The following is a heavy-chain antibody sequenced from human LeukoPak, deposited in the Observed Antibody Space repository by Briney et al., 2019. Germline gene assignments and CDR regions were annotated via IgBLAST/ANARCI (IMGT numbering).Heavy chain of an antibody. CDR1: GYTFSSHG. CDR3: AREPVTGSVY. V-gene: IGHV3-33*01. J-gene: IGHJ4*02. CDR2: IWYDGSKE. D-gene: IGHD4-17*01. Sequence: PGGSLRLSCAASGYTFSSHGIQWVRQAPGKGLEWVALIWYDGSKEYYEDSVKGRFTVSRDNAKNSLYLQMNSLRGEDTAVYYCAREPVTGSVYWGQGTLVTVSS.